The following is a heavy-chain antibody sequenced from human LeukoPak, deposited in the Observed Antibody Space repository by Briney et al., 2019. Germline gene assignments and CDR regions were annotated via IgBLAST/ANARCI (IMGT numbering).Heavy chain of an antibody. CDR2: ISSSSSTI. V-gene: IGHV3-48*01. Sequence: GGSLRLSCAASGFTFSTYSINWVRQAPGKGLEWVSYISSSSSTIFYADSVKGRFTISRDNAKNSLYLQMNSLRAEDTAVYYCARYSYYDYVWGSYRHLQREYFQHWGQGTLVTVSS. J-gene: IGHJ1*01. D-gene: IGHD3-16*02. CDR3: ARYSYYDYVWGSYRHLQREYFQH. CDR1: GFTFSTYS.